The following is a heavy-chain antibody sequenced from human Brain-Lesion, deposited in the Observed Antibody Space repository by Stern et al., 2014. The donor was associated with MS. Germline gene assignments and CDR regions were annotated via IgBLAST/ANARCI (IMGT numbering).Heavy chain of an antibody. Sequence: QVQLQESGRGLVKPLQTLSLTCTVSGGSVSSGGYFWDWLRPHPGKGREGVRPVYYSGRIAYNPSHKRRAIISVGTSKNQFSLRLRSVTAADTAVYYCARNPALWYFDPWGRGTLAAVSS. V-gene: IGHV4-31*03. CDR2: VYYSGRI. CDR1: GGSVSSGGYF. D-gene: IGHD3-3*02. J-gene: IGHJ2*01. CDR3: ARNPALWYFDP.